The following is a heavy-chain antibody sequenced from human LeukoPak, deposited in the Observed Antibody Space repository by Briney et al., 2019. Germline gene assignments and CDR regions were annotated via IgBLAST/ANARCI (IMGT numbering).Heavy chain of an antibody. CDR1: GYSFTSYW. J-gene: IGHJ5*02. Sequence: GESLKISCKGSGYSFTSYWIGWVRQLPGKGLEWMGIIYPGDSDTRYSPSFQGQVTISADKSISTAYLQWSSLKASDTAMYYCARRGFGEYTNSPDNWFDPWGQGTLVTVSS. D-gene: IGHD3-10*01. CDR2: IYPGDSDT. V-gene: IGHV5-51*01. CDR3: ARRGFGEYTNSPDNWFDP.